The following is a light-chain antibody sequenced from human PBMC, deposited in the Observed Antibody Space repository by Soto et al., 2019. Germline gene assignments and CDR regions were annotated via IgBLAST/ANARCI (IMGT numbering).Light chain of an antibody. CDR2: DAS. Sequence: EIVLTQSPATLSLSPGERATLSCRASQSVRSFLAWYQQKPGQAPRLIMDDASNRATGIPARFSGSGSGTDFTLTISSLEPEDFAVYYCQQYNNWPSGTFGQGTKVDIK. CDR3: QQYNNWPSGT. V-gene: IGKV3-11*01. J-gene: IGKJ1*01. CDR1: QSVRSF.